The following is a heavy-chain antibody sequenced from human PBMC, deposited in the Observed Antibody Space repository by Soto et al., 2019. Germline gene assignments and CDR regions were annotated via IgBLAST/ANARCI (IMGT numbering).Heavy chain of an antibody. CDR3: AKGDNLGPKTGYAFDP. D-gene: IGHD5-12*01. J-gene: IGHJ5*02. V-gene: IGHV6-1*01. CDR2: TYFRSKWYN. Sequence: PSQTLSLTWVISGDSVASNTASWNWIRQSPSRGLEWLGRTYFRSKWYNDYAASVKSRIIINPDTSNNQFSLQLNSVTPEDTAVYFCAKGDNLGPKTGYAFDPWGQGIMVTVSS. CDR1: GDSVASNTAS.